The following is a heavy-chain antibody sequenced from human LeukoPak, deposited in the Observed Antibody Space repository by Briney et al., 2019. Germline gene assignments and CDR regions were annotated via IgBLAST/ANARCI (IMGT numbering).Heavy chain of an antibody. V-gene: IGHV1-18*01. D-gene: IGHD3-22*01. Sequence: GASVKVSCKASGYTFTSYGISWVRQAPGQGLEWMGWISAYNGNTNYAQKLQGRVTMTTDTSTSTAYMELRSLRSDDTAVYYCAREPLRWYYYDSSGYYLDYWGQGTLVTVSS. CDR2: ISAYNGNT. CDR3: AREPLRWYYYDSSGYYLDY. J-gene: IGHJ4*02. CDR1: GYTFTSYG.